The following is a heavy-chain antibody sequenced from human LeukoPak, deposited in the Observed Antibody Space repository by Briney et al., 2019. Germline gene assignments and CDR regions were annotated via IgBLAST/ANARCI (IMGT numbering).Heavy chain of an antibody. Sequence: PGGSLRLSCAASGFIFSDCSMNWVRQAPGKGLEWVSSLTGFSSNIYYADSVKGRFTISRDNVRNSLHLQMNSLRAEDTAVYYCARAGGQWLVDQWGQGTLVTASS. D-gene: IGHD6-19*01. CDR3: ARAGGQWLVDQ. J-gene: IGHJ4*02. CDR2: LTGFSSNI. V-gene: IGHV3-21*01. CDR1: GFIFSDCS.